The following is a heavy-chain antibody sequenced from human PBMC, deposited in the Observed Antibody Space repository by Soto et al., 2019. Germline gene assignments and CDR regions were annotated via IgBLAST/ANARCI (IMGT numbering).Heavy chain of an antibody. CDR2: ISTYNGNT. Sequence: QVQLVQSGAEVKKPGASVKVSCKASGYTLTSYGISWVRQAPGQALEWMGWISTYNGNTNYAQKLQGRVTMTTDTSTSTAYMELRSLRSEDTAVYYWARVPATGYYYDSSGYYYFDYWGQGTLVTVSS. J-gene: IGHJ4*02. CDR1: GYTLTSYG. CDR3: ARVPATGYYYDSSGYYYFDY. D-gene: IGHD3-22*01. V-gene: IGHV1-18*01.